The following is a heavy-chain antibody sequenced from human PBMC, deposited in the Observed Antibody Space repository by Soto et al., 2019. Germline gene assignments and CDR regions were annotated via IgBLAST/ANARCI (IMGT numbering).Heavy chain of an antibody. CDR3: ARLSTSAGRRDLAC. Sequence: EVQLVESGGGLVQPGGSLRLSCAASGFSLSSYWMSWVRQAPGTGLESVANMNQDGSESDYVGSVKGRFTFTRDNAKNSLYLQMNSLGAEDAAVYYCARLSTSAGRRDLACWGQGTLVTVSS. V-gene: IGHV3-7*01. CDR2: MNQDGSES. J-gene: IGHJ1*01. CDR1: GFSLSSYW.